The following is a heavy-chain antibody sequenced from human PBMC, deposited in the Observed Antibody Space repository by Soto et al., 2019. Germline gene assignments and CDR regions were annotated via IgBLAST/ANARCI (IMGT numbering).Heavy chain of an antibody. CDR1: GGSISSYY. CDR3: ARFSYSSGWYYFDY. CDR2: IYYSGST. V-gene: IGHV4-59*08. Sequence: SETLSLTCTVSGGSISSYYWSWIRQPPGKGLEWVGNIYYSGSTNYNPSLKSRVTISVDTSKQQFSLKLSSVTAADTAVYYCARFSYSSGWYYFDYWGQGTLVTVSS. D-gene: IGHD6-13*01. J-gene: IGHJ4*02.